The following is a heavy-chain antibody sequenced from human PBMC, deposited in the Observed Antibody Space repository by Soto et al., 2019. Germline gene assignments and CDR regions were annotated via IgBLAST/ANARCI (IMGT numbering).Heavy chain of an antibody. Sequence: QVQLVQSGAEVKKPGSSVKVSCKASGGTFSSYTISWVRQAPGQGLEWMGRIIPILGIANYAQKFQGRVTITADKSTSTAYMELSSLRSEDTAVYYCASSTVTTPLYYYYYGMDVWGQGTTVTVSS. CDR2: IIPILGIA. CDR1: GGTFSSYT. CDR3: ASSTVTTPLYYYYYGMDV. V-gene: IGHV1-69*02. D-gene: IGHD4-17*01. J-gene: IGHJ6*02.